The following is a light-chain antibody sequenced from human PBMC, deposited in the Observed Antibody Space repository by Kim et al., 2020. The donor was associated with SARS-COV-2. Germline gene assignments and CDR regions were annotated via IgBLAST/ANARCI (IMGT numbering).Light chain of an antibody. Sequence: GERHTIPCGASDTVDSENLAWYQQKYGRAPRLLIYGASNRAVGTPLRFSGSGSATDFTLTISSLEPEDFAVYYCQQYGDSLYTFGQGTKLDI. CDR2: GAS. V-gene: IGKV3-20*01. CDR1: DTVDSEN. CDR3: QQYGDSLYT. J-gene: IGKJ2*01.